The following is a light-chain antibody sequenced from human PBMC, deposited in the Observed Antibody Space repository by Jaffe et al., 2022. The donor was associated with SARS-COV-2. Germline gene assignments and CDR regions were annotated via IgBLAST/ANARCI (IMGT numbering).Light chain of an antibody. CDR3: SSYTSGSTLDVL. CDR2: DVS. CDR1: SSDVGAYNS. V-gene: IGLV2-14*03. J-gene: IGLJ2*01. Sequence: QSALTQPASASGSPGQSITISCSGTSSDVGAYNSVSWYQHHPGKVPKLMIYDVSNRPSGVSNRFSGSKSGNTASLTISGLQAEDEADYYCSSYTSGSTLDVLFGGGTRLTVL.